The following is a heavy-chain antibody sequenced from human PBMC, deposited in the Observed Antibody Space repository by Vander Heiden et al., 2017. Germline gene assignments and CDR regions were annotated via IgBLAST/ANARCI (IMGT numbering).Heavy chain of an antibody. J-gene: IGHJ6*02. V-gene: IGHV1-69*01. CDR3: AREAGGRRVGYYGMDV. Sequence: QVPLVQSGAEVKKPGSSVTVSCKASGGTFSSYAISWVRQAPGQGLEWMGGIIPIFGTANYAQKFQCRVTITADESTSTADMQLSSIRSEETAVYYCAREAGGRRVGYYGMDVWCQGPTVTVSS. CDR1: GGTFSSYA. D-gene: IGHD3-16*01. CDR2: IIPIFGTA.